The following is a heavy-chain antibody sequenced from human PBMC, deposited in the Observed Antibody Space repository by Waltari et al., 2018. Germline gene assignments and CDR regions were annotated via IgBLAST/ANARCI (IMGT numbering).Heavy chain of an antibody. CDR3: ARVATKTYSSPVPGRPYYYGMDV. CDR2: ISSDGSSV. D-gene: IGHD3-22*01. CDR1: GFTFSRYW. V-gene: IGHV3-74*01. Sequence: EEQLVESGGGLAHPGESLRLSCAASGFTFSRYWMDWVRQAPGTGLVWVSRISSDGSSVTYADSVKGRFTISRDNAKNTLYVQMNRLRAEDTAVYYCARVATKTYSSPVPGRPYYYGMDVWGQGTTVTVSS. J-gene: IGHJ6*02.